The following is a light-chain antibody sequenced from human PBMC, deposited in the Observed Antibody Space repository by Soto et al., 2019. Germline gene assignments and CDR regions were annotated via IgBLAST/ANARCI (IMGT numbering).Light chain of an antibody. CDR3: HQYDDGPYT. CDR2: GAS. Sequence: EIVMTQSPATLSLSPGERATLSCRASQSVSSSVAWYQQIPGQTPRLLIYGASTRATGIPVRFSGSGSGTEFTLTISSLQSEDFAVYYCHQYDDGPYTFGQGTKVDIK. V-gene: IGKV3-15*01. CDR1: QSVSSS. J-gene: IGKJ2*01.